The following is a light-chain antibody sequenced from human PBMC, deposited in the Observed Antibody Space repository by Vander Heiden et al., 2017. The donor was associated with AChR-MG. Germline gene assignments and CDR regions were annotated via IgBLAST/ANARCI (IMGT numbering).Light chain of an antibody. CDR1: STNIRAAYD. J-gene: IGLJ1*01. Sequence: QSVLTQPPSVYGDPGQRVTISCTGSSTNIRAAYDLHWYQQHPATTPKLLIYDNSNRPSWGPDRFSGSKSGTSAALAITGLQAEDEADYYCQSYDSSRNDERVFGTGTKVTVL. V-gene: IGLV1-40*01. CDR3: QSYDSSRNDERV. CDR2: DNS.